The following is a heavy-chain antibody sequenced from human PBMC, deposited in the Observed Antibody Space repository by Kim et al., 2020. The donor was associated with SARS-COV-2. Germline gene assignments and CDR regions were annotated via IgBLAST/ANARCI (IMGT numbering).Heavy chain of an antibody. J-gene: IGHJ6*02. CDR3: TTDRLALAAASSGLRITSNYYYYYGMDV. CDR2: IKSKTDGGTT. CDR1: GFTFSNAW. D-gene: IGHD6-13*01. Sequence: GGSLRLSCAASGFTFSNAWMSWVRQAPGKGLEWVGRIKSKTDGGTTDYAAPVKGRFTISRDDSKNTLYLQMNSLKTEDAAVYYCTTDRLALAAASSGLRITSNYYYYYGMDVWGQGTTVTVSS. V-gene: IGHV3-15*01.